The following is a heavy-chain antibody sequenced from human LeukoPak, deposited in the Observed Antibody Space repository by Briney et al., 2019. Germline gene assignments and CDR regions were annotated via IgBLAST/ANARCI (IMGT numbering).Heavy chain of an antibody. J-gene: IGHJ4*02. D-gene: IGHD3-22*01. CDR2: IYTSGST. Sequence: SETLSLTCTVSGGSISSYYWSWIRQPAGKGLEWIGRIYTSGSTNYNPSLKSRVTISVDKSKNQFSLKLSSVTAADTAAYYCARDLGYYDTDYWGQGTLVTVSS. CDR3: ARDLGYYDTDY. V-gene: IGHV4-4*07. CDR1: GGSISSYY.